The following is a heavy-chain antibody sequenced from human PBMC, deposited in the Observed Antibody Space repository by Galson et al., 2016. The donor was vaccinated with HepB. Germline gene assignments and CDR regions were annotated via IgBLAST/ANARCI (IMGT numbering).Heavy chain of an antibody. J-gene: IGHJ3*01. CDR1: GFTFSLYG. CDR2: VWFDGYTK. D-gene: IGHD3-10*01. V-gene: IGHV3-33*01. CDR3: ARDLGVRGYGREPRGAYDL. Sequence: SLRLSCAASGFTFSLYGMQWVRQAPGKGLEWVAVVWFDGYTKFYADSVRGRFTVSRDSSRDTVDLQMNNLRAEDTAMYFCARDLGVRGYGREPRGAYDLWGQGTMVSVSS.